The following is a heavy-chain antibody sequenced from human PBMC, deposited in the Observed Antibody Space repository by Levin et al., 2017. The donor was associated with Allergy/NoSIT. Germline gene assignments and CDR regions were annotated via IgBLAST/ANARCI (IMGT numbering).Heavy chain of an antibody. CDR1: GFTFDDYA. CDR2: ISWNSGSI. D-gene: IGHD3-16*02. CDR3: AKDTDDYIWGSYRYTVRGAFDI. Sequence: GGSLRLSCAASGFTFDDYAMHWVRQAPGKGLEWVSGISWNSGSIGYADSVKGRFTISRDNAKNSLYLQMNSLRAEDTALYYCAKDTDDYIWGSYRYTVRGAFDIWGQGTMVTVSS. J-gene: IGHJ3*02. V-gene: IGHV3-9*01.